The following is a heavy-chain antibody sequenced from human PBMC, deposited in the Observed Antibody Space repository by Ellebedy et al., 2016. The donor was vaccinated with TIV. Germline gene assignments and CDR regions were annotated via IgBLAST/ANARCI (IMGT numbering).Heavy chain of an antibody. CDR2: INHSGST. V-gene: IGHV4-34*01. CDR1: GGSFSGYY. J-gene: IGHJ4*02. D-gene: IGHD4-17*01. Sequence: MPSETLSLTCAVYGGSFSGYYWSWIRQPPGKGLEWIGEINHSGSTNYNPSLKSRVTISVDTSKNQFSLKLSSVTAADTAVYYCALGNYGDYGFDYWGQGTLVTVSS. CDR3: ALGNYGDYGFDY.